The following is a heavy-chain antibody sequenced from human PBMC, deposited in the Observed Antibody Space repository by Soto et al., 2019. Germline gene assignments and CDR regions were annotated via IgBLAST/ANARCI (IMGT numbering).Heavy chain of an antibody. CDR3: ARVLMTYYYDSSGQHHDY. CDR1: GYTFTSYG. Sequence: GASVKVSCKASGYTFTSYGISWVRQAPGQGLEWMGWISAYNGNTNYAQKLQGRVTMTTDTSTSTAYMELRSLRSDDTAVYYCARVLMTYYYDSSGQHHDYWGQGTLVTVSS. CDR2: ISAYNGNT. J-gene: IGHJ4*02. V-gene: IGHV1-18*04. D-gene: IGHD3-22*01.